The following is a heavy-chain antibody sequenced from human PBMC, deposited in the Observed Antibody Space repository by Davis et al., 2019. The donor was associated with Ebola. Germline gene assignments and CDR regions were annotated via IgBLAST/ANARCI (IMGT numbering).Heavy chain of an antibody. Sequence: GESLKISCAASGFTFSSYAMHWVRQAPGKGLEWVAVISYDGSNKYYADSVKGRFTISRDNSKNTLYLQMNSLRAEDTALYYCAKDGPKIDASRFLEWLPRDYYYYSMDVWGQGTTVTVSS. CDR1: GFTFSSYA. D-gene: IGHD3-3*01. J-gene: IGHJ6*02. V-gene: IGHV3-30-3*01. CDR2: ISYDGSNK. CDR3: AKDGPKIDASRFLEWLPRDYYYYSMDV.